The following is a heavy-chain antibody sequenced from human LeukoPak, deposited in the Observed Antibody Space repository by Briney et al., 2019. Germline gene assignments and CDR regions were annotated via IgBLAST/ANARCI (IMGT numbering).Heavy chain of an antibody. CDR3: AKDQGVGATGNDAFDI. J-gene: IGHJ3*02. CDR1: GFTFSSYA. Sequence: GGSLRLSCAASGFTFSSYAMSWVSQDPGKGLEWVSAISGSGGSTYYADSVKGRFTISRDNSKNTLYLQMNSLRAEDTAVYYCAKDQGVGATGNDAFDIWGQGTTVTVSS. V-gene: IGHV3-23*01. D-gene: IGHD1-26*01. CDR2: ISGSGGST.